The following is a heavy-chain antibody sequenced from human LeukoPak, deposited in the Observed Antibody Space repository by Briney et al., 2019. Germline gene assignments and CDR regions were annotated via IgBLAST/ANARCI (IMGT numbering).Heavy chain of an antibody. V-gene: IGHV4-4*07. Sequence: SETLSLTCTVSGGSINNDYWSWIRQPAGKGLEWIGRISSSGNTIYNPSLKSRVTMSVDTSKNQFSLNLNSATAADTAVYYCARTTAAAPGPFQHWGQGTLVTVSS. CDR3: ARTTAAAPGPFQH. CDR1: GGSINNDY. J-gene: IGHJ1*01. CDR2: ISSSGNT. D-gene: IGHD6-13*01.